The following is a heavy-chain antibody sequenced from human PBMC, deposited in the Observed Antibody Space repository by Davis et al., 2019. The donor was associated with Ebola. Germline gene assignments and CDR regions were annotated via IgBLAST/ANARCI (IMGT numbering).Heavy chain of an antibody. V-gene: IGHV4-34*01. J-gene: IGHJ6*02. CDR3: ARGGLRFLEWLFYGMDV. Sequence: SETLSLTCAVYGGSFSGYYWSWIRQPPGKGLEWIGEINHSGSTNYNPSLKSRVTISVDTSKNQFSLKLSSVTAADTAVYYCARGGLRFLEWLFYGMDVWGQGTTVTVSS. CDR2: INHSGST. CDR1: GGSFSGYY. D-gene: IGHD3-3*01.